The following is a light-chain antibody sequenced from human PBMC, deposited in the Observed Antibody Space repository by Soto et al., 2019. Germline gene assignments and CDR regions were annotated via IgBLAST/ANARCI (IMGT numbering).Light chain of an antibody. Sequence: DIQMTQSPSTLSASVGDRVTLTCRASQNINNWLAWYQQKPGKAPKLLIYDGSTLESGVPSRFSGSGAGTEFTLTISSLQPDDFAIYHCQQYTEYRTFGGGTKVDIK. CDR1: QNINNW. CDR2: DGS. CDR3: QQYTEYRT. V-gene: IGKV1-5*01. J-gene: IGKJ4*01.